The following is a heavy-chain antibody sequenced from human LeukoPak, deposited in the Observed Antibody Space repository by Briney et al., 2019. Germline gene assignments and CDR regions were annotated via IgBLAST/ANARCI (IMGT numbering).Heavy chain of an antibody. J-gene: IGHJ4*02. CDR3: ARGGLLLRFLEWLLY. D-gene: IGHD3-3*01. V-gene: IGHV1-69*13. CDR2: IIPIFGTA. CDR1: GGTFSSYA. Sequence: SVKVSCKASGGTFSSYAISWVRQAPGQGLEWMGGIIPIFGTANYAQKFQGRVTVTADESTSTAYMELSSLRSEDTAVYYCARGGLLLRFLEWLLYWGQGTLVTVSS.